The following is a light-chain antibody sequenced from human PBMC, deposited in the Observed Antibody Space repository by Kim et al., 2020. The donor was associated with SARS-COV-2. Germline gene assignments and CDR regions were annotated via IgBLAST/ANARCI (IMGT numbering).Light chain of an antibody. CDR1: SSNIGADYD. CDR3: QSYDSSLSGYV. Sequence: QSVLTQPPSVSGAPGQRVTISCTGSSSNIGADYDVHWYQQFPGTAPKLLIYSDINRPSGVPDRFSGSKSGTSASLAITGLQAEDEADYYCQSYDSSLSGYVFGSGTKVTVL. CDR2: SDI. J-gene: IGLJ6*01. V-gene: IGLV1-40*01.